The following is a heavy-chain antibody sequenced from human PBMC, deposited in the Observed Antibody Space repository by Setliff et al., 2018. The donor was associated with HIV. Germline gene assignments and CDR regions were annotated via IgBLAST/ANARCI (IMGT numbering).Heavy chain of an antibody. CDR1: GGTFSSYA. D-gene: IGHD6-13*01. J-gene: IGHJ4*02. CDR2: VIPIFGTA. Sequence: GASVKVSCKASGGTFSSYAISWVRQAPGQGLEWMGRVIPIFGTANYAQKFQGRVTITADKSTSTAYMELSSLRSEDTAVYYCARGLVAAGDEAGWGQGTLVTVSS. V-gene: IGHV1-69*06. CDR3: ARGLVAAGDEAG.